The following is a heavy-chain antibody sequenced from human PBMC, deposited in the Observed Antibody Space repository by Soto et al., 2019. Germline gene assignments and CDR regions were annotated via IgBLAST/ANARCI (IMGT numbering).Heavy chain of an antibody. V-gene: IGHV3-21*01. J-gene: IGHJ4*02. CDR3: ARDIPNMPWKAL. CDR1: GFTFSSYS. Sequence: GGSLRLSCAASGFTFSSYSMNWVRQAPGKGLEWVSSISSSSSYIYYADSVKGRFTISRDNAKNSLYLQMTSLRAEDTAVYYCARDIPNMPWKALCGPGPLVTGSS. CDR2: ISSSSSYI. D-gene: IGHD2-2*01.